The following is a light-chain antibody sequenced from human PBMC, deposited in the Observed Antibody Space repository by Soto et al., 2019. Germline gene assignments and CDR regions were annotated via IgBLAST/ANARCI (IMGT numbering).Light chain of an antibody. CDR1: QSVSSN. J-gene: IGKJ4*01. CDR2: GAS. V-gene: IGKV3D-15*01. Sequence: EIVMTQSPVTLSVSPGGRAILSCRASQSVSSNLAGYRQKPGQAPRLLIYGASTRATGIPARFSGSGSGTEFTLTISRLQSEDSVVDDCQQYNSWPPLTFGGGNKVEIK. CDR3: QQYNSWPPLT.